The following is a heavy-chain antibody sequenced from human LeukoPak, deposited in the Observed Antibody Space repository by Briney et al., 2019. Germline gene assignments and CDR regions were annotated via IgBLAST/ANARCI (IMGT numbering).Heavy chain of an antibody. J-gene: IGHJ6*03. V-gene: IGHV1-18*01. CDR2: INTYNGDT. CDR1: GYTFTSYH. Sequence: ASVKVSCKASGYTFTSYHIIWVRQAPGQGLEWMGWINTYNGDTSYAQKLQGRVTTTTDTSTSTAYMELRSLRSDDTAMYYCARVAIRNYYYYMDVWGKGTTVTFSS. CDR3: ARVAIRNYYYYMDV.